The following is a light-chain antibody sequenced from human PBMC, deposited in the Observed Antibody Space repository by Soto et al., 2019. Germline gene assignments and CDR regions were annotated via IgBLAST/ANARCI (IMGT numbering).Light chain of an antibody. Sequence: EIVMTQSPATLSVSPGESATLSCRASQYIRSNIAWYQQKHGQAPRLLIYDISTRATGIPPRFSGSGSGTEFSLTISSRQSEDVAIYYCQQYSNWPPLTFGGGTKVEIK. J-gene: IGKJ4*01. CDR2: DIS. CDR1: QYIRSN. CDR3: QQYSNWPPLT. V-gene: IGKV3-15*01.